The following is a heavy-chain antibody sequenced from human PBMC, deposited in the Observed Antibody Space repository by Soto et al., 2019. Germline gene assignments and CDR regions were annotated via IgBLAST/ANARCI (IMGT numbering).Heavy chain of an antibody. CDR2: INHSGST. J-gene: IGHJ6*03. CDR1: GGSFSGYY. CDR3: ARGDRNRGSVTYYYYMDV. D-gene: IGHD1-1*01. V-gene: IGHV4-34*01. Sequence: QVQLQQWGAGLLKPSETLSLTCAVYGGSFSGYYWSWIRQPPGKGLEWIGEINHSGSTNYNPSLKSRVIISVDTSKNQFSLKLSSVTAADTAVYYCARGDRNRGSVTYYYYMDVWGKGTTVTVSS.